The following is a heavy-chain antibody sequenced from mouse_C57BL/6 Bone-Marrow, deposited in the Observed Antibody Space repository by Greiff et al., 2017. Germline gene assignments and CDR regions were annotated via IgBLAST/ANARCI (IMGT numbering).Heavy chain of an antibody. Sequence: EVQLVESGGGLVQSGRSLRLSCATSGFTFSDFYMEWVRQAPGKGLEWIAASRNKANDYTTEYSASVKGRFIVSRDTSQSILYLQMNALRAEDTAIYYCARDARDIYYDYGGDWYFDVWGTGTTVTVSS. CDR3: ARDARDIYYDYGGDWYFDV. J-gene: IGHJ1*03. CDR2: SRNKANDYTT. V-gene: IGHV7-1*01. CDR1: GFTFSDFY. D-gene: IGHD2-4*01.